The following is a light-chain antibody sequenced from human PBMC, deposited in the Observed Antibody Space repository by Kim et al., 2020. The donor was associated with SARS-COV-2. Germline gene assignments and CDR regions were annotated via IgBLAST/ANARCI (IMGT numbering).Light chain of an antibody. CDR1: QSVRSN. CDR3: QHYYNWPPYT. J-gene: IGKJ2*01. Sequence: EIVMTQSPVTLSVSPGDRATVSCRASQSVRSNLAWYQQRPGQPPRLLIYDISTRAIDVPARFTGSGSGTEFTLTISSLESEDSAVYFCQHYYNWPPYTFGQGTKLEVK. CDR2: DIS. V-gene: IGKV3-15*01.